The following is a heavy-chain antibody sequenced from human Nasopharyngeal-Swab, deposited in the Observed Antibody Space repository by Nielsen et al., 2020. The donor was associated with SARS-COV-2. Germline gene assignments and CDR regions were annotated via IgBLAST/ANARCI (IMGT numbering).Heavy chain of an antibody. V-gene: IGHV3-30*03. CDR2: IAHDASNE. CDR3: ARDAPAHYGAFY. Sequence: VRQAPGKGLEWVAFIAHDASNEYYGDSVKGRFSISRDSSKNTLYLLMDSLRGEDTAVYYCARDAPAHYGAFYWGRGTLVTVSS. J-gene: IGHJ4*02. D-gene: IGHD4-17*01.